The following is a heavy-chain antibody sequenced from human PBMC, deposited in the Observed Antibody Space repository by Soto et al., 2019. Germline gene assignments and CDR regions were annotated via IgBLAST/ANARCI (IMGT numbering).Heavy chain of an antibody. CDR3: ARGGTYTGYDYAAEDN. J-gene: IGHJ4*02. V-gene: IGHV1-18*01. D-gene: IGHD5-12*01. CDR2: ISAYNGNT. Sequence: QVQLVQSGAEVKKPGASVKVSCVASGYSFSSSGISWVRQAPGQGLEWVGCISAYNGNTNYAERVKGGVTMTTDISTTTAYMELRSLRSDDTAVYYCARGGTYTGYDYAAEDNWREGALV. CDR1: GYSFSSSG.